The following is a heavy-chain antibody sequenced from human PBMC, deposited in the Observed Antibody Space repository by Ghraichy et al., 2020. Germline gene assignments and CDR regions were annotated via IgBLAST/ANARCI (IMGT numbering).Heavy chain of an antibody. V-gene: IGHV3-21*01. D-gene: IGHD4-11*01. CDR3: ARENYSIGFDY. CDR2: ISSSSSYI. J-gene: IGHJ4*02. Sequence: GGSLRLSCAASGFTFSSYSMNWVRQAPGKGLEWVSSISSSSSYIYYADSVNGRFTISRDNAKNSLYLQMNSLRAEDTAVYYCARENYSIGFDYWGQGTLVTVSS. CDR1: GFTFSSYS.